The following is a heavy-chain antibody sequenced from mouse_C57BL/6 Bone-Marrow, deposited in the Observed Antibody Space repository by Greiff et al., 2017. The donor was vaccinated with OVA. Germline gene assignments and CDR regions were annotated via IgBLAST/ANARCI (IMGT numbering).Heavy chain of an antibody. CDR1: GYTFTSYW. CDR2: IYPGSGST. J-gene: IGHJ2*01. CDR3: ARAWFYYGYDEHYFDY. D-gene: IGHD2-2*01. V-gene: IGHV1-55*01. Sequence: VQLQQPGAELVKPGASVKMSCKASGYTFTSYWIPWVKQRPGQGLEWIGDIYPGSGSTNYNEKFKSKATLTVDKSSSTAYMQLIILTSVDSSVYYGARAWFYYGYDEHYFDYWGQGTTLTVSS.